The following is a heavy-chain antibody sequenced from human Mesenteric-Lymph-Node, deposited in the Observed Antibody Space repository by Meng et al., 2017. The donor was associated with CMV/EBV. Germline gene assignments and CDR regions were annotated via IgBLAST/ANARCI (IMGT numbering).Heavy chain of an antibody. V-gene: IGHV4-61*03. J-gene: IGHJ4*02. Sequence: SETLSLTCSVSGGSVSSGRYYWSWIRQPPGKGLEYIGHVYYSGSTEYNPSLKSRVTISVDTSRNHFSLKLSSVTAADTAMYYCARVQGRVGYFDYWGQGTLVTVSS. CDR2: VYYSGST. CDR3: ARVQGRVGYFDY. D-gene: IGHD1-26*01. CDR1: GGSVSSGRYY.